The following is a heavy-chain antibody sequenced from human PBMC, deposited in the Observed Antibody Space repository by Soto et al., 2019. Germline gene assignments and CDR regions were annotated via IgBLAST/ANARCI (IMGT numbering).Heavy chain of an antibody. CDR3: ARDMGSRFYYYGMDV. CDR2: ISSSSTI. CDR1: GFTFSSYS. J-gene: IGHJ6*02. V-gene: IGHV3-48*02. Sequence: VQLVESGGGLVQPGGSLTLSCAASGFTFSSYSMNWVRQAPGKGLEWVSYISSSSTIYYADSVKGQFTISRDNAKNSLYLQMTSLRDEDPAVYYCARDMGSRFYYYGMDVWGQGTTVTVSS. D-gene: IGHD2-15*01.